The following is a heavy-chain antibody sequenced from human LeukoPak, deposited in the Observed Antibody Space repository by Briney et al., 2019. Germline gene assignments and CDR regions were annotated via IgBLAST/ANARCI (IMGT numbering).Heavy chain of an antibody. D-gene: IGHD3-9*01. CDR1: GWSFSGYY. Sequence: SETLSLTCAGYGWSFSGYYWSWIRQPPGKGLEWIGEINHSGSNNYNPSLKSRVAISVDTSKNHFSLKLSSVTAADTAVYYCACLGKDILRNFDYWGQGTLVTVSS. CDR2: INHSGSN. V-gene: IGHV4-34*01. CDR3: ACLGKDILRNFDY. J-gene: IGHJ4*02.